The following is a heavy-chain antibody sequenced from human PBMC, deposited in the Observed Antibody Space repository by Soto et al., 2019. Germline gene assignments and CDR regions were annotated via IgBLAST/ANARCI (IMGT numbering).Heavy chain of an antibody. J-gene: IGHJ6*02. CDR1: GFTFSSYS. CDR3: ARDFEDIVLMAISPSNNYGMDV. CDR2: ISSSSSYI. Sequence: GGSLRLSCAASGFTFSSYSMNWVRQAPGKGLEWVSSISSSSSYIYYADSVKGRFTISRDNAKNSLYLQMNSLRAEDTAVYYCARDFEDIVLMAISPSNNYGMDVWGQGTTVTVSS. D-gene: IGHD2-8*01. V-gene: IGHV3-21*01.